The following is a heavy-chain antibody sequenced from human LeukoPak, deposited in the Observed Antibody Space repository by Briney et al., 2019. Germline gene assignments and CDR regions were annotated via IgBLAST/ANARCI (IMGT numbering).Heavy chain of an antibody. CDR3: ARHRSKWLQSSFDY. D-gene: IGHD5-24*01. Sequence: GSLRLSCAASGFTFSSYGMSWVRQAPGKGLEWIGSIFYSGNTYDNPSLKSRVTISVDTSKNQFSLKLNSVTAADTAVYYCARHRSKWLQSSFDYWGQGTLVTVSS. V-gene: IGHV4-39*01. J-gene: IGHJ4*02. CDR2: IFYSGNT. CDR1: GFTFSSYG.